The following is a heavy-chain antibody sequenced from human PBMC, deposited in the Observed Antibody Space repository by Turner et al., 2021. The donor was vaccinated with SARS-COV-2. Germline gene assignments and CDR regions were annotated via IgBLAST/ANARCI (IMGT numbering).Heavy chain of an antibody. CDR2: ISSSGSTI. CDR1: GFTFSSYE. Sequence: EVQLVESGGGLVQPGGSLRLSCAASGFTFSSYEMNWVRRAPGKGLEWVSYISSSGSTIYYADSVKGRFTISRDNAKNSLYLQMNSLRAEDTAVYYCARAASFLNWFDPWVQGTLVTVSS. CDR3: ARAASFLNWFDP. V-gene: IGHV3-48*03. J-gene: IGHJ5*02.